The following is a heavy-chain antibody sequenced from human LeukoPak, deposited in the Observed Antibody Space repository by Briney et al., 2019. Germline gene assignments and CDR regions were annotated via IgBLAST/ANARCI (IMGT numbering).Heavy chain of an antibody. J-gene: IGHJ4*02. CDR1: GDSVSSKSAA. V-gene: IGHV6-1*01. D-gene: IGHD2-21*02. CDR2: TYYRSKWSS. CDR3: ARFAYCGGHCWYYFDY. Sequence: SQTLSLTCAISGDSVSSKSAAWNWIRQSPSRGLEWLGRTYYRSKWSSGYAESVKSRLTISPDTSKNQFSLQLRSVTPEDTAMYYCARFAYCGGHCWYYFDYWGQGSLVTVSS.